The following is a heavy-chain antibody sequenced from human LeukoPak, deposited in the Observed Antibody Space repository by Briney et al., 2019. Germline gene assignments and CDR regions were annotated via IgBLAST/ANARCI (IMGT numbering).Heavy chain of an antibody. D-gene: IGHD3-3*01. CDR3: ARGPALSDFWSGFHQFDP. CDR2: IYHSGST. J-gene: IGHJ5*02. Sequence: SETLSLTCTVSGYSISSGYYWGWIRQPPGKGLEWIGTIYHSGSTYYNPSLKSRVTISVDTSKNQFSLKLSSVTAADTAVYYCARGPALSDFWSGFHQFDPWGQGTLVTVSS. CDR1: GYSISSGYY. V-gene: IGHV4-38-2*02.